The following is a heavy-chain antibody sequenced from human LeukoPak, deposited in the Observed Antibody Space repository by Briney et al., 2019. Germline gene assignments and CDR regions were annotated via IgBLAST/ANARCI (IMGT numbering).Heavy chain of an antibody. V-gene: IGHV3-21*01. Sequence: GGSLRLSCAASGFTFSSYSMKWVRQAPGKGLEWVSSISSSSSYIYYADSVKGRFTISRDNAKNSLYLQMNSLRAEDTAVYYCARHVQIAAAKIDYWGQGTLVTVSS. CDR2: ISSSSSYI. D-gene: IGHD6-13*01. CDR1: GFTFSSYS. CDR3: ARHVQIAAAKIDY. J-gene: IGHJ4*02.